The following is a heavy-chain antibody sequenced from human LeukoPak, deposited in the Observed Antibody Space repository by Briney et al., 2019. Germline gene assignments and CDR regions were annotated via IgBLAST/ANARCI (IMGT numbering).Heavy chain of an antibody. D-gene: IGHD3-16*01. J-gene: IGHJ4*02. CDR3: ASDYVWGSYAFDY. V-gene: IGHV1-46*01. CDR2: INPSGGST. CDR1: GYTFTSYY. Sequence: ASGKVSCKASGYTFTSYYMHWVRQAPGQGLEWMGIINPSGGSTSYAQKFQGRVTMTRDMSTSTVYMELSSLRSEDTAVYYCASDYVWGSYAFDYWGQGTLVTVSS.